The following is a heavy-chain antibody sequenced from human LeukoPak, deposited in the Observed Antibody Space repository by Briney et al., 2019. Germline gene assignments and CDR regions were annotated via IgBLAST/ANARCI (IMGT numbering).Heavy chain of an antibody. D-gene: IGHD6-13*01. CDR3: ARGGSYSSSWYRSDY. V-gene: IGHV3-21*01. CDR2: ISSSSSYI. CDR1: GFTFSSYS. Sequence: PGGSLRLSCAASGFTFSSYSMNWVRQAPGKGLEWVSSISSSSSYIYHADSVKGRFTISRDNAKNSLYLQMNSLRAEDTAVYYCARGGSYSSSWYRSDYWGQGTLVTVSS. J-gene: IGHJ4*02.